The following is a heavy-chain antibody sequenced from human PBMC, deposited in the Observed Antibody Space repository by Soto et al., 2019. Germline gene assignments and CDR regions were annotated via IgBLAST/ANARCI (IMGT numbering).Heavy chain of an antibody. V-gene: IGHV4-59*12. CDR2: IYYSGST. J-gene: IGHJ4*02. D-gene: IGHD2-15*01. CDR3: ARGQLLPEY. Sequence: SETLSLTCTVSGGSISSYYWSWIRQPPGKGLEWIGYIYYSGSTYYNPSLKSRVTMSVDTSKNQFSLKLSSVTAVDTAVYYCARGQLLPEYWGQGTLVTVSS. CDR1: GGSISSYY.